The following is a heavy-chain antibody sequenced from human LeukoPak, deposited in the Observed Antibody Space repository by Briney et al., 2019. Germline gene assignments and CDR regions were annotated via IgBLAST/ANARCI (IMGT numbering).Heavy chain of an antibody. CDR3: ARGYYDILTGYYFDY. CDR1: GYTFTGCY. V-gene: IGHV1-2*02. CDR2: INPNSGGT. J-gene: IGHJ4*02. D-gene: IGHD3-9*01. Sequence: ASVKVSCKASGYTFTGCYMHWVRRAPGQGLEWMGWINPNSGGTNYAQKFQGRVTMTRDTSISTAYMELSRLRSDDTAVYYCARGYYDILTGYYFDYWGQGTLVTVSS.